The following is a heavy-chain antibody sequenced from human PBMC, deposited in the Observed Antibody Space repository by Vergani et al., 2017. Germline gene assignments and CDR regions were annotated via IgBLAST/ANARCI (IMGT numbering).Heavy chain of an antibody. D-gene: IGHD6-13*01. J-gene: IGHJ3*02. V-gene: IGHV4-34*01. CDR3: ARGPRSWYGDAFDI. CDR1: GGSFSGYY. CDR2: INHSGST. Sequence: QVQLQQWGAGLLKPSETLSLTCAVYGGSFSGYYWSWIRQPPGKGLVWIGEINHSGSTNYNPSLKSRVTISVDTSKNQFSLKLSSVTAADTAVYYCARGPRSWYGDAFDIWGQGTMVTVSS.